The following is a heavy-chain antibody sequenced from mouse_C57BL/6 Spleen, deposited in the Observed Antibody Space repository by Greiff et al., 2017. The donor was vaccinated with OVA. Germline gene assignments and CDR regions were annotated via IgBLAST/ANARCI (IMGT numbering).Heavy chain of an antibody. J-gene: IGHJ4*01. CDR2: IYPRSGNT. V-gene: IGHV1-81*01. Sequence: VKLVESGAELARPGASVKLSCKASGYTFTSYGISWVKQRTGQGLEWIGEIYPRSGNTYYNEKFKGKATLTADKSSSTAYMELRSLTSEDSAVYFCARRGLYYGSSHPYAMDYWGQGTSVTVSS. CDR3: ARRGLYYGSSHPYAMDY. CDR1: GYTFTSYG. D-gene: IGHD1-1*01.